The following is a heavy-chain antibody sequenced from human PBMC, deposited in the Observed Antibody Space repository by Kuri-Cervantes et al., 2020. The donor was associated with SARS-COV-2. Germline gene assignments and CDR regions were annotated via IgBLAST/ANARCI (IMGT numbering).Heavy chain of an antibody. CDR1: GYSFTSYW. D-gene: IGHD1-20*01. J-gene: IGHJ4*02. CDR2: IDPSDSYT. V-gene: IGHV5-10-1*01. CDR3: AIPYVRYNWNDGSEQFDY. Sequence: GESLKISCKGSGYSFTSYWISWVRQMPGKGLEWMGRIDPSDSYTNYSPSFQGHVTISADKSISTAYLQWSSLKASDTAMYYCAIPYVRYNWNDGSEQFDYWGQGTLVTVSS.